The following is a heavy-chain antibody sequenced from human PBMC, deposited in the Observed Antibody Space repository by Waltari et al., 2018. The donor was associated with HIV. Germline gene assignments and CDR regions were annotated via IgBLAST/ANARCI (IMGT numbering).Heavy chain of an antibody. CDR1: GFTFSSYA. Sequence: QVQLVESGGGVVQPGKSLRLSCAASGFTFSSYAMHWFRQAPGKGLEWVAVISYDGSNKYSAYSVKGRFTISRDNSKNTLYLQMNSLRAEDTAMYYCARDTHYGMDVWGQGTTVTVSS. J-gene: IGHJ6*02. CDR3: ARDTHYGMDV. V-gene: IGHV3-30-3*01. CDR2: ISYDGSNK.